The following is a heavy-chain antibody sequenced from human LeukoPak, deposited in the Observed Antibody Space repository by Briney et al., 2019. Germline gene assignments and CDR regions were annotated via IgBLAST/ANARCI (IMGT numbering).Heavy chain of an antibody. J-gene: IGHJ4*02. V-gene: IGHV4-61*08. CDR1: GGSISSGGYY. CDR3: ARWQYDSSGYRKIDC. Sequence: SETLSLTCTVSGGSISSGGYYWSWIRQPPGKGLEWIGYIYHSGSTNYNPSLKSRVTISVDTSKNQFSLKLSSVTAADTAVYYCARWQYDSSGYRKIDCWGQGTLVTVSS. CDR2: IYHSGST. D-gene: IGHD3-22*01.